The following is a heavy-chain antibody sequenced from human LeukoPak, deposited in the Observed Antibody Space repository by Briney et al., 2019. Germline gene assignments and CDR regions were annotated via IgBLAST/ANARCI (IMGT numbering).Heavy chain of an antibody. V-gene: IGHV3-30*02. CDR2: IRYDGSNK. D-gene: IGHD3-3*01. J-gene: IGHJ4*02. CDR1: GFTFSSYG. CDR3: AKEDHPIFGVVISLDY. Sequence: PGGSLRLSCAASGFTFSSYGMHWVRQAPGKGLEWVAFIRYDGSNKYYADSVKGRFTISRDNSKNTLYLQMNSLRAEDTAVYYCAKEDHPIFGVVISLDYWGQGTLVTVSS.